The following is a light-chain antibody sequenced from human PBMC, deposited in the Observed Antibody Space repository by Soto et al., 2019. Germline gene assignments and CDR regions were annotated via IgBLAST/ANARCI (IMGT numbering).Light chain of an antibody. CDR2: DAS. Sequence: DIQMTQSPSTLSASVGDRVTITCRASQSISSWLAWYQQKPGKAPKLLIYDASSLESGVPSRFSGSGSGTEFTLPTSSLQPDDFATYYCQQYNSYSLFTFGPGTKVDIK. CDR3: QQYNSYSLFT. V-gene: IGKV1-5*01. CDR1: QSISSW. J-gene: IGKJ3*01.